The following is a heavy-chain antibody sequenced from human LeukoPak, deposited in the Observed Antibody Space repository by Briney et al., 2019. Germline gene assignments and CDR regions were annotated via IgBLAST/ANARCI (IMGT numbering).Heavy chain of an antibody. Sequence: SETLSLTCTVSGGSISSYYWSWIRQPPGKGLEWIGYIYYSGSTNYNPSLKSRVTISVDTSKNQFSLKLSSVTAADTAVYYCASFSSRDYNWFDPWGQGTLVTVSS. V-gene: IGHV4-59*01. J-gene: IGHJ5*02. CDR1: GGSISSYY. CDR3: ASFSSRDYNWFDP. D-gene: IGHD6-13*01. CDR2: IYYSGST.